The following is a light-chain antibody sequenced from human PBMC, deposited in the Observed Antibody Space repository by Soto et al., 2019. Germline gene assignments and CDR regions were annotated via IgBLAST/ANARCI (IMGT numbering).Light chain of an antibody. Sequence: EIVMTQSPATLSLSPGERATLPSRASQSVSSYLAWYQQKPGQAPRVLIYDASNRATGIPARFSGSGAGTDFTLTISRLEPEDFAVYYCQQYGSSPLTFGGGTKVDIK. V-gene: IGKV3-20*01. CDR2: DAS. J-gene: IGKJ4*01. CDR1: QSVSSY. CDR3: QQYGSSPLT.